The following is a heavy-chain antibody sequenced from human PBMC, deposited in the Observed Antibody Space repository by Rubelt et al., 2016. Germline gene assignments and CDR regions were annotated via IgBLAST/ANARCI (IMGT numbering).Heavy chain of an antibody. J-gene: IGHJ6*02. Sequence: QVQLQQWGAGLLKPSETLSLTCAVYGVPFGDYYWAWIRLPPGKGLEWIGEINHSGSTSYKSSLRSRVTMSVDTAKTQFSLRLRSVTAAETAVYFCARDLGNGYQNPHGMDVWGQGTTVTVSS. V-gene: IGHV4-34*01. CDR1: GVPFGDYY. D-gene: IGHD5-18*01. CDR3: ARDLGNGYQNPHGMDV. CDR2: INHSGST.